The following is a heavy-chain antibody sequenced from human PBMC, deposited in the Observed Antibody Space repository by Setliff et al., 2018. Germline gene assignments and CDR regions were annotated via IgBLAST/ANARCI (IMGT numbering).Heavy chain of an antibody. CDR3: ARDLGGIWKTYFDY. V-gene: IGHV1-2*02. J-gene: IGHJ4*02. Sequence: ASVKVSCKASGYTFTGYYMHWVRQAPGQGREWMGWINPNSGGTNYGQKFQGRVTMTRDTSISTAYMELSRLRSDDTAVYYCARDLGGIWKTYFDYWGQGTLVTVSS. CDR1: GYTFTGYY. D-gene: IGHD1-1*01. CDR2: INPNSGGT.